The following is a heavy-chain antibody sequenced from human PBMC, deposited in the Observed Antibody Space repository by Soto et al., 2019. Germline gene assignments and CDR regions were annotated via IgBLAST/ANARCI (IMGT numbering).Heavy chain of an antibody. CDR3: TTDRERWGYYYGMDV. CDR2: IKSKTDGATT. CDR1: GFTFSNAW. D-gene: IGHD1-26*01. V-gene: IGHV3-15*07. Sequence: EVQLVESGGGLVKPGGSLRLSCAASGFTFSNAWMNWVRQAPGKGLEWVGRIKSKTDGATTDYAAPVKGRFTISRDDSKNTLYLQMNSLKTEDTAVYYCTTDRERWGYYYGMDVWGQGTTVTVSS. J-gene: IGHJ6*02.